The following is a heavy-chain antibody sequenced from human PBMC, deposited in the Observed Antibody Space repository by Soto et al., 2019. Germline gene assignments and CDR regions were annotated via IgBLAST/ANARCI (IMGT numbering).Heavy chain of an antibody. CDR2: IIGSGGST. V-gene: IGHV3-23*01. Sequence: PGGSLRLSCPASGFTFSSYAMSWVRQAPGKGLDLVSAIIGSGGSTYYSASVKGRFTIYREKSKNTLYRQMNSMRAEDTAVYYSAKDGAIKICGVVMKFAYRSQRTLVTVSS. CDR3: AKDGAIKICGVVMKFAY. J-gene: IGHJ4*02. D-gene: IGHD3-3*01. CDR1: GFTFSSYA.